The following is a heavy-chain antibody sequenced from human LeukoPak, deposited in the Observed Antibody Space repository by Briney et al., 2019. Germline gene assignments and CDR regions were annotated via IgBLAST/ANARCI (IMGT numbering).Heavy chain of an antibody. CDR1: GFTFSSYW. J-gene: IGHJ6*03. V-gene: IGHV3-74*01. D-gene: IGHD1-1*01. CDR2: ISSDEIST. Sequence: AGSLRLSCAGSGFTFSSYWMLWVRQAPGEGLVWVSRISSDEISTNYAASVRGRFTISRDNAKNTLYLQMDSLRAEDTAVYYCAKAGGTTGSMRFYMDVWGKGTTVTVSS. CDR3: AKAGGTTGSMRFYMDV.